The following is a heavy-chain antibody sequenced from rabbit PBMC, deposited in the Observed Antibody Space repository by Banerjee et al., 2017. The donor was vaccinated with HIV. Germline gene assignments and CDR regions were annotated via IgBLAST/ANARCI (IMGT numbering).Heavy chain of an antibody. CDR3: ARKVNHDYNPYFNL. J-gene: IGHJ4*01. V-gene: IGHV1S45*01. Sequence: QEQLEESGGGLVKPGASLTLTCTASGFSFSSSYWICWVRQAPGKGLEWIACIYTGSGSTYYASWAKGRFTISKTSSTTVTLQMTSLTAADTATYFCARKVNHDYNPYFNLWGQGTLVTVS. CDR1: GFSFSSSYW. CDR2: IYTGSGST. D-gene: IGHD7-1*01.